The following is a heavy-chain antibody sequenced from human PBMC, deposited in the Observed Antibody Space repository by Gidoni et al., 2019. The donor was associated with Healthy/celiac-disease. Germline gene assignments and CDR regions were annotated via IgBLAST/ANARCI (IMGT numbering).Heavy chain of an antibody. CDR1: GFPLRRHA. CDR3: AKESGDDFWSGYPFDY. D-gene: IGHD3-3*01. Sequence: EVQLLESGGGLVQPGGSLSLPCPAPGFPLRRHAMSGVRQAPGKGLEWVSAISGSGGSTYYADSVKGRFTISRDNSKNTLYLQMNSLRAEDTAVYYCAKESGDDFWSGYPFDYWGQGTLVTVSS. J-gene: IGHJ4*02. V-gene: IGHV3-23*01. CDR2: ISGSGGST.